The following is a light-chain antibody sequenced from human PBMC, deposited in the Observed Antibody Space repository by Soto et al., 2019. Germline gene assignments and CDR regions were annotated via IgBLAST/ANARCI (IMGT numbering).Light chain of an antibody. CDR2: GAS. J-gene: IGKJ1*01. CDR1: QSVSSN. V-gene: IGKV3-15*01. CDR3: QQYYKCHPVA. Sequence: EIVMTQSPATLSVSPGERATLSCRASQSVSSNLAWYQQKPGPAPRLLIYGASTMATGIPARFSGSGSGTAFSPPISSLLSEDFPASYCQQYYKCHPVAFGQGTKVEIK.